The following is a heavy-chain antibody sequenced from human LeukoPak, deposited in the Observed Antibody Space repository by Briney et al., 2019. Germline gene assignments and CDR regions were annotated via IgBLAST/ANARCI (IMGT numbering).Heavy chain of an antibody. CDR1: GGSISSGGYY. CDR2: IYYSGST. CDR3: ARDARGGSGNWFDP. V-gene: IGHV4-31*03. Sequence: DPSETLSLTCTVSGGSISSGGYYWNWIRQHPGKGLEWIGYIYYSGSTYYNPSLKSRVVISVDTSKNQFSLKLSSVTAADTAVYYCARDARGGSGNWFDPWGQGTLVTVSS. D-gene: IGHD3-10*01. J-gene: IGHJ5*02.